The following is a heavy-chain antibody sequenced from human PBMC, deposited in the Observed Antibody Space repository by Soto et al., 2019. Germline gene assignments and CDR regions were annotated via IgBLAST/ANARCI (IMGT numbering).Heavy chain of an antibody. Sequence: SETLSLTCAVYGGSFSDYYWTWIRQPPGTGLEWIGEINHSGSTNYNPSLKGRVTISVDTSKNQFSLKLTSVTAADTAVYYCARDKISGLFDYWGQGTLVTVSS. J-gene: IGHJ4*02. CDR3: ARDKISGLFDY. CDR2: INHSGST. V-gene: IGHV4-34*01. CDR1: GGSFSDYY.